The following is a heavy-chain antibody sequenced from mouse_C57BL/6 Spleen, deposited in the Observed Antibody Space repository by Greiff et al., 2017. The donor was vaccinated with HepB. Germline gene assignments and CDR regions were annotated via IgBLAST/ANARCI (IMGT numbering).Heavy chain of an antibody. J-gene: IGHJ1*03. Sequence: EVQLQESGPELVKPGASVKIPCKASGYTFTDYNMDWVKQSHGKSLEWIGDINPNNGGTIYNQKFKGKATLTVDKSSSTAYMELRSLTSEDTAVYYWARPSSYGWYFDVWGTGTTVTVSS. CDR3: ARPSSYGWYFDV. CDR2: INPNNGGT. V-gene: IGHV1-18*01. D-gene: IGHD1-1*01. CDR1: GYTFTDYN.